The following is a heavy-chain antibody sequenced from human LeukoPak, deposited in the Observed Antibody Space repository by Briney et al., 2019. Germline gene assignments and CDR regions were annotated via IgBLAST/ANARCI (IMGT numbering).Heavy chain of an antibody. D-gene: IGHD1-26*01. CDR2: IYFSGST. J-gene: IGHJ4*02. Sequence: SETLSLTCTVSGGSLSNYYWSWIRLPPGRGLEWIGYIYFSGSTIYNPSLKSRLTISVDTSKNQFSLKLSSVTAADTAVYYCARSGTVGAMPVWGQGTLVTASS. CDR1: GGSLSNYY. V-gene: IGHV4-59*08. CDR3: ARSGTVGAMPV.